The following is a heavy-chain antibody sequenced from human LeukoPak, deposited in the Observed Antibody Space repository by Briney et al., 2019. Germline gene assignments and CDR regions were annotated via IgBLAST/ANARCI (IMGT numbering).Heavy chain of an antibody. D-gene: IGHD1-26*01. J-gene: IGHJ4*02. CDR1: WLTLSRYA. V-gene: IGHV3-23*01. CDR2: ISGRGGST. Sequence: PGVSLRLSCTPWWLTLSRYANTRVRQAPGEGLEWGSAISGRGGSTYYADSMKGRFTISRDNSKNTLYLQMNRLRAEDTAVYYCAKTEWELSYFDYWGQGTLVTVSS. CDR3: AKTEWELSYFDY.